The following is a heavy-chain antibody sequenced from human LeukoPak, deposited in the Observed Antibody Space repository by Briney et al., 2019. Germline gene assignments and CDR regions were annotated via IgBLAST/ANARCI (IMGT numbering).Heavy chain of an antibody. Sequence: GGSLRLSCAASGFTFSTYAMYWVRQAPGKGLEWVSTFGDSGKTYYADVVKGRFTISRDNSKNTLYLQMNSVRADDTAVYYCAKRGDSGSYKYSNHWGQGTLVTVSS. CDR1: GFTFSTYA. CDR2: FGDSGKT. CDR3: AKRGDSGSYKYSNH. V-gene: IGHV3-23*01. J-gene: IGHJ1*01. D-gene: IGHD3-10*01.